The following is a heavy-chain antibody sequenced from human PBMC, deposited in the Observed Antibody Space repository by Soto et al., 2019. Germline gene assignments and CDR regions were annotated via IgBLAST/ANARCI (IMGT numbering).Heavy chain of an antibody. CDR1: GGSISSSSYY. V-gene: IGHV4-39*01. Sequence: QLQLQESGPGLVKPSETLSLTCTVSGGSISSSSYYWGWIRQPPGKGLEWIGSIYYSGNTYYNPSPKSPVPLSLDPSKNQFSLKLSSVTAADTAVYYRARAGDFWSAYYPGKFDYWGQGTLVTVSS. CDR3: ARAGDFWSAYYPGKFDY. J-gene: IGHJ4*02. CDR2: IYYSGNT. D-gene: IGHD3-3*01.